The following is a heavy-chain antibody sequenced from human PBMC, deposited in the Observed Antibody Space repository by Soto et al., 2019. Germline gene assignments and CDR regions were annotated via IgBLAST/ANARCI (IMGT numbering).Heavy chain of an antibody. CDR2: FDPEDVET. V-gene: IGHV1-24*01. Sequence: GAAAKVSCKVCGYTRTELSMHWVRQSPGKGLEWMGGFDPEDVETIYARKFHGRVTMTEDTSTDTAYMELSSLRFEDRAVYYCARGWHFIAVAGLTYYYYGMEVWGQGTTVTV. J-gene: IGHJ6*02. CDR3: ARGWHFIAVAGLTYYYYGMEV. CDR1: GYTRTELS. D-gene: IGHD6-19*01.